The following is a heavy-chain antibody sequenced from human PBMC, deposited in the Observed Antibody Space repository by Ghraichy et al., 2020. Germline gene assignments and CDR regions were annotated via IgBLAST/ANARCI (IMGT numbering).Heavy chain of an antibody. Sequence: GSLRLSCTASGFTLTNFGMNWVRQAPGKGLEWLSHITGNSKNIYSADSVKGRFTISRDNAKKSLYLQMNSLRAEDTAVYYCARDSGNYYYGMDVWGQGTTVTVSS. CDR3: ARDSGNYYYGMDV. D-gene: IGHD1-26*01. CDR1: GFTLTNFG. V-gene: IGHV3-48*01. J-gene: IGHJ6*02. CDR2: ITGNSKNI.